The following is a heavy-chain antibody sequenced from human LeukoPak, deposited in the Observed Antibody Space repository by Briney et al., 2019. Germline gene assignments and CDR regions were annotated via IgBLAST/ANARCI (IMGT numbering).Heavy chain of an antibody. CDR1: GGSISSGDYT. V-gene: IGHV4-30-2*01. D-gene: IGHD4-23*01. J-gene: IGHJ5*02. Sequence: PSETLSLTCAVSGGSISSGDYTWRWIRQPPGKGLEWIGYIYHSGSTYYNPSLKSRVTISVDTSKNQFSLKLSSVTAADTAVYYCARAPSAHYGGNLYNWFDPWGQGTLVTVSS. CDR2: IYHSGST. CDR3: ARAPSAHYGGNLYNWFDP.